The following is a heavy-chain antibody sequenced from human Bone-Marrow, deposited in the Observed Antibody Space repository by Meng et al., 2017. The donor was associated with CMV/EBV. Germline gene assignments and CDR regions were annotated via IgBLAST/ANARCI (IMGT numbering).Heavy chain of an antibody. V-gene: IGHV4-59*01. J-gene: IGHJ6*02. CDR3: ARKDTLRDYYAMDV. CDR2: IYYSGSA. Sequence: SETLSLTCSVSGASIRNYYWTWIRQSPGKGLEWIGYIYYSGSANYNSSLESRVTISLDTSKNQVSLKLKSVTAADTATYFCARKDTLRDYYAMDVWGQGTTVPVSS. CDR1: GASIRNYY. D-gene: IGHD2/OR15-2a*01.